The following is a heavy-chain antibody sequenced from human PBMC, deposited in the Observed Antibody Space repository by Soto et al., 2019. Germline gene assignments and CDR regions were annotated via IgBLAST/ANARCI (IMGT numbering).Heavy chain of an antibody. D-gene: IGHD1-1*01. Sequence: PSETLSLTCTVSGASISGFYWSWIRKSAGTGLEWIGRIYATGTTDYNPSLKSRVMMSVDTSKKQFSLKLRSVTAADTAVYYCVRDGTKTLRDWFDPWGQGISVTVSS. V-gene: IGHV4-4*07. J-gene: IGHJ5*02. CDR1: GASISGFY. CDR3: VRDGTKTLRDWFDP. CDR2: IYATGTT.